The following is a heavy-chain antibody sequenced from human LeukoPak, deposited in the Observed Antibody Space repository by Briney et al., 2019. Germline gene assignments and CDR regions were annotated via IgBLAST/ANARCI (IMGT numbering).Heavy chain of an antibody. D-gene: IGHD3-9*01. Sequence: PGGSLRLSCAASGFTFSGCAVSWVRQAPGKGLEWVSAIRGSGGTTYYADSVKGRFTISRDNSKDTLYLQMNSLRAEDTAVYYCAKGLYDWLSDTDYWGQGTLVTVSS. CDR2: IRGSGGTT. V-gene: IGHV3-23*01. J-gene: IGHJ4*02. CDR1: GFTFSGCA. CDR3: AKGLYDWLSDTDY.